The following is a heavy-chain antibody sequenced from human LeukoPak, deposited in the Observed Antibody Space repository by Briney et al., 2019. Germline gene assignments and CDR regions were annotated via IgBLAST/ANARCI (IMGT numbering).Heavy chain of an antibody. D-gene: IGHD3-10*01. Sequence: PGGSLRLSCAASRFTVSSNYMRWVRQAPGKGLEWVSLIYSAGNTLYADSVKGRFTISRDISKNTLYLQMDSLRVEDTAIYYCARDPGGWDDSGNFLNYWGQGTLVTVSA. J-gene: IGHJ4*02. CDR1: RFTVSSNY. V-gene: IGHV3-53*01. CDR3: ARDPGGWDDSGNFLNY. CDR2: IYSAGNT.